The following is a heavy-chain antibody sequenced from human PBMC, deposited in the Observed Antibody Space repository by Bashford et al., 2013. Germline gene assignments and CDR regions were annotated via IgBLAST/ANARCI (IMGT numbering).Heavy chain of an antibody. CDR3: ARDFGDSSGYQYYFDY. J-gene: IGHJ4*02. Sequence: SVKVSCKASGGTFSSYAISWVRQAPGQGLEWMGGIIPIFGTANYAQKFQGRVTITADESTSTAYMELSSLRSEDTAVYYCARDFGDSSGYQYYFDYVGPGNPGHRLL. D-gene: IGHD3-22*01. CDR2: IIPIFGTA. V-gene: IGHV1-69*13. CDR1: GGTFSSYA.